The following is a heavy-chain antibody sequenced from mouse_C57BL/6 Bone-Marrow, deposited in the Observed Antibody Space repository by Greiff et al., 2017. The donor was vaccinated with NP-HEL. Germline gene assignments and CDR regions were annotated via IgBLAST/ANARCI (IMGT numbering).Heavy chain of an antibody. V-gene: IGHV1-50*01. J-gene: IGHJ2*01. CDR1: GYTFTSYW. CDR2: IDPSDSYT. Sequence: QVQLKQPGAELVKPGASVKLSCKASGYTFTSYWMQWVKQRPGQGLEWIGEIDPSDSYTNYNQKFKGKATLTVDTSSSTAYMQLSSLTSEDSAVYYCARGYSFDYWGQGTTLTVSS. CDR3: ARGYSFDY.